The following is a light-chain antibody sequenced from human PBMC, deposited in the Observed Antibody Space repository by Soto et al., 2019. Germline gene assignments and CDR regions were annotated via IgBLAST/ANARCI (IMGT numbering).Light chain of an antibody. CDR2: KAS. CDR3: QHFGNSLWT. V-gene: IGKV1-5*03. Sequence: DIQMTQSPSTLSASVGDRVTITCRASQSISSWLAWYQQKPGKAPKLLIYKASSLESGVPSRFSGSGSGTEFTLTISSLQPDDFAVYYCQHFGNSLWTFGQGTKVDIK. CDR1: QSISSW. J-gene: IGKJ1*01.